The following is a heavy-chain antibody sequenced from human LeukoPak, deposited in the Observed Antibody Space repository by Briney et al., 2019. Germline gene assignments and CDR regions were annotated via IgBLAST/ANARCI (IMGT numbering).Heavy chain of an antibody. CDR3: ARDPRGWYVEYFDY. D-gene: IGHD6-19*01. CDR1: GYPFTGDG. V-gene: IGHV1-18*01. CDR2: ISAYNGNT. J-gene: IGHJ4*02. Sequence: ASVKVSCKASGYPFTGDGVSWVRHAPGQRLEWMGWISAYNGNTNYAQKLQGRVTMTTDTSTSTAYMELRSLRSDDTAVYYCARDPRGWYVEYFDYWGQGTLATVSS.